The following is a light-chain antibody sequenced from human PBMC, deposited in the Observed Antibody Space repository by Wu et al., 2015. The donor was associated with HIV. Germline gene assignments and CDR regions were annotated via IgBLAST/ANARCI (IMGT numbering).Light chain of an antibody. J-gene: IGKJ2*03. Sequence: EIVLTQSPGTLSLSPGEGATLSCRASQSVSSSSLAWYQQKPGQAPRLLIYDASNRATGIPDRFSGSGSGTDFTLTISRLEPEDFAVYYCQHYGSSLYSFGQGTNLDIK. CDR1: QSVSSSS. CDR3: QHYGSSLYS. V-gene: IGKV3-20*01. CDR2: DAS.